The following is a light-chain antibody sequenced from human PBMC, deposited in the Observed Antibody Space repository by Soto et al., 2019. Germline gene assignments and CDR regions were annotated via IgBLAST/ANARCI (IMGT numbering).Light chain of an antibody. CDR2: EGT. CDR3: CSYAGRSTYYV. V-gene: IGLV2-23*01. CDR1: SSDVGSYNL. Sequence: QSALTQPASVSLSPGQSITISCTGTSSDVGSYNLVSLYQQHPGKAPKLIIYEGTKRPSGVSNRFSGSKSGNTASLTIPGLQAEDEADYSCCSYAGRSTYYVFGTGTKVTVL. J-gene: IGLJ1*01.